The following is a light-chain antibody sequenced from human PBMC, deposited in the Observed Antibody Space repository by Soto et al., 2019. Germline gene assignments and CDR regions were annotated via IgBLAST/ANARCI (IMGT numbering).Light chain of an antibody. Sequence: QSALTQPASVSGSPGQSITISCTGTSSDVGGYNYVSWYQQHPGKAPKLMIYEVSNRPSGVSSRFFGSKSGNTASLTISGLQAEDEADYYCSSYTSSSTLVFGGGTQLTVL. CDR1: SSDVGGYNY. V-gene: IGLV2-14*01. J-gene: IGLJ2*01. CDR3: SSYTSSSTLV. CDR2: EVS.